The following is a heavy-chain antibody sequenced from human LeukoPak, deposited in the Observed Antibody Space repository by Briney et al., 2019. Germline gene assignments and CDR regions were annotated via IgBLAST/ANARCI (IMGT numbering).Heavy chain of an antibody. D-gene: IGHD1-26*01. CDR1: GGSFSGYY. J-gene: IGHJ4*02. V-gene: IGHV4-34*01. CDR3: ARHRSGNYGLKYYFDY. CDR2: INHSGST. Sequence: KPSETLSLTCAVYGGSFSGYYWSWIRQPPGKGLEWIGEINHSGSTNYNPSLKSRVTISVDTSKNQFSLKLSSVTAADTAVYYCARHRSGNYGLKYYFDYWGQGTLVTVSS.